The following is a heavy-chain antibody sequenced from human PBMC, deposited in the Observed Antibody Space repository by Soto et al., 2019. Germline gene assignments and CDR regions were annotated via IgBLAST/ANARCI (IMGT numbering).Heavy chain of an antibody. J-gene: IGHJ4*02. CDR3: ARHAPGGPFDY. V-gene: IGHV4-59*08. CDR1: GGSINSYY. Sequence: SETLSLTCTVSGGSINSYYWSWIRQPPGKGLEWIGYIFYSGNTNYNPSLNSRVTLSVDTSKNQFSLKLTFLIVADTAVYYCARHAPGGPFDYWGQGTLVTVS. CDR2: IFYSGNT.